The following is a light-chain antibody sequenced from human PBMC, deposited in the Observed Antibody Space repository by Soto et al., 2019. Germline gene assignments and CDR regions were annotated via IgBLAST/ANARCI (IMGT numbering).Light chain of an antibody. CDR2: DVS. J-gene: IGLJ1*01. CDR1: SSDVGGYNY. Sequence: LTQPASVSGSPGQSITIPCTGTSSDVGGYNYVSWYQQHPGKAPKLMIYDVSNRPSGVSNRFSGSKSGNTASLTISGLQAEDEADYYCSSYTSSSTVFGTGTKVTVL. V-gene: IGLV2-14*01. CDR3: SSYTSSSTV.